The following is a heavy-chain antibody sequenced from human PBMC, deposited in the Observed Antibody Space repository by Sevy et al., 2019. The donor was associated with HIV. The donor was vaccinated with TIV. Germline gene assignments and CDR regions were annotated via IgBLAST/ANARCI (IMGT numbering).Heavy chain of an antibody. CDR1: GFTFSSYS. CDR3: AAEYCSSTSCYAGYYYGMDV. V-gene: IGHV3-48*01. CDR2: ISSSSSTI. Sequence: GWSLRLSCVASGFTFSSYSMNWVRQAPGKGLEWVSYISSSSSTIYYADSVKGRFTISRDNAKNSLYLQMNSLRAEDTAVYYCAAEYCSSTSCYAGYYYGMDVWGQGTTVTVSS. J-gene: IGHJ6*02. D-gene: IGHD2-2*01.